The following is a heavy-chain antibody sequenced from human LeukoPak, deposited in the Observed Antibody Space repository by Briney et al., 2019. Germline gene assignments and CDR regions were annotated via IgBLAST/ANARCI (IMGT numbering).Heavy chain of an antibody. CDR3: ARGGHYDIMTGYYPYYFDS. CDR1: GYTFTSYY. CDR2: INPNNGDT. J-gene: IGHJ4*02. D-gene: IGHD3-9*01. V-gene: IGHV1-2*02. Sequence: ASVKVSCKASGYTFTSYYIHWMRQAPGQGLEWMGWINPNNGDTNNAQNFQGRVTMTRDTSIDVVYLEVNRLRSDDTAVYYCARGGHYDIMTGYYPYYFDSWGQGTLVTVSS.